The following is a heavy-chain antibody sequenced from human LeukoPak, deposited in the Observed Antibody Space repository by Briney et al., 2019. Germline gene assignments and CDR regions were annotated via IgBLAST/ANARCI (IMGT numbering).Heavy chain of an antibody. V-gene: IGHV3-23*01. CDR1: RFTFSSYV. D-gene: IGHD6-13*01. J-gene: IGHJ4*02. CDR2: ISGSDDKT. CDR3: AKGRAAAGTFDY. Sequence: GGSLRLSCAASRFTFSSYVMNWVRQAPGKGLEWVSAISGSDDKTYYADSVQGRFTISRDNSKNTLYLQMNSLRAEDTAVYYCAKGRAAAGTFDYWGQGTLVTVPS.